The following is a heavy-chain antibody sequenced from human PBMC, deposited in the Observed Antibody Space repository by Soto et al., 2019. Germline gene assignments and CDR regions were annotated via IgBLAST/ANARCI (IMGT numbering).Heavy chain of an antibody. J-gene: IGHJ1*01. Sequence: EVHLLESGGGLVQPGGSLRLSCAASGFSFNSYAMVWVRQDPGKGLEWVSVIRARGGSSYFDDSLNGRFTISRDNCKKVWSLEMTSVRTGETAIYFWAKGPVEYSASVGNRGQGTLVLGSS. V-gene: IGHV3-23*01. D-gene: IGHD5-12*01. CDR1: GFSFNSYA. CDR2: IRARGGSS. CDR3: AKGPVEYSASVGN.